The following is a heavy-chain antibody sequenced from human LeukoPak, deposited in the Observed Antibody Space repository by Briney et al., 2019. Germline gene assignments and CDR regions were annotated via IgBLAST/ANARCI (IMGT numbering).Heavy chain of an antibody. CDR3: ARERYYDFWSGSSYGMDV. J-gene: IGHJ6*02. CDR2: INHSGST. Sequence: PSETLSLTCAVYGGSFSGYYWSWIRQPPGKGLEWIGEINHSGSTNYNPSLKSRVTISVDTSKNQFSLKLSSVTAADTAVYYCARERYYDFWSGSSYGMDVWGQGTTVTVSS. D-gene: IGHD3-3*01. CDR1: GGSFSGYY. V-gene: IGHV4-34*01.